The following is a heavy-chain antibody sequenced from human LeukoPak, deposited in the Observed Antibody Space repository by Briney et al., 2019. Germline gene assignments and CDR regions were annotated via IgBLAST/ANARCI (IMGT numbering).Heavy chain of an antibody. CDR2: ISGSGGST. CDR1: GFTFSSYA. CDR3: AKAPLYYYDSSGKGRAFDI. Sequence: PGGSLRLSCAASGFTFSSYAMSWVRQAPGKGLEWVSAISGSGGSTYYADSVKGRFTISRDNSKNTLYLQMNSLRAVDTAVYYCAKAPLYYYDSSGKGRAFDIWGQGTMVTVSS. V-gene: IGHV3-23*01. D-gene: IGHD3-22*01. J-gene: IGHJ3*02.